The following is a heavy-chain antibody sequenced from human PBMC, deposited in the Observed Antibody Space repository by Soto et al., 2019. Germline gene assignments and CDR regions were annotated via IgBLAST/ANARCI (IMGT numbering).Heavy chain of an antibody. Sequence: EVQLVESGGGLVRPGGSLRLSCAASGFIFSSYSLTWVRQAPGKGLEWVSSFTRSTATTYYADSVKGRFTISRDNAENSLYLQMNSLIAEDTAVYYCSRGANYGDYGEFDVWGQGTLVTVAS. V-gene: IGHV3-21*06. J-gene: IGHJ4*02. CDR2: FTRSTATT. D-gene: IGHD4-17*01. CDR1: GFIFSSYS. CDR3: SRGANYGDYGEFDV.